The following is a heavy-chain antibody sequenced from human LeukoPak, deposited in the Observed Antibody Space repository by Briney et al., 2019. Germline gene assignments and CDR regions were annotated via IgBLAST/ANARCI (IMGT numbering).Heavy chain of an antibody. Sequence: ASVKVSCKASGYTFTSYAMHWVRQAPGQGLEWMGWINPNSGGTNYAQKFQGRVTMTRDTSISTAYMELSRLRSDDTAVYYCARDAYYYDSSGYYRVWGQGTTVTVSS. J-gene: IGHJ6*02. V-gene: IGHV1-2*02. CDR1: GYTFTSYA. D-gene: IGHD3-22*01. CDR2: INPNSGGT. CDR3: ARDAYYYDSSGYYRV.